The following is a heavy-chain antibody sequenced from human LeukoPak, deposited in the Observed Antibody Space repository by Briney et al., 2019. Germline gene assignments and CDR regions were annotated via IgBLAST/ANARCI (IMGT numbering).Heavy chain of an antibody. CDR1: GVTFSSYE. CDR3: ARDPPDY. Sequence: GGSLRLSCAASGVTFSSYEMNVVRQAPGKGLEWVSYILNSGTTTYYAHSVKGRFTTSRDNANNSLYLQMNSLRAEDTGVYYCARDPPDYWGQGILVTVSS. J-gene: IGHJ4*02. CDR2: ILNSGTTT. V-gene: IGHV3-48*03.